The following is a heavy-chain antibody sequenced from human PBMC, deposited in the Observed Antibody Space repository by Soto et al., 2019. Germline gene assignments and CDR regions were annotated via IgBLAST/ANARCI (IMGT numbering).Heavy chain of an antibody. V-gene: IGHV6-1*01. CDR2: TYYRSKWYN. D-gene: IGHD5-12*01. J-gene: IGHJ6*02. CDR1: GDSVSSNSAA. Sequence: PSQTLSITCDISGDSVSSNSAAWNWIRQSPSRGLEWLGRTYYRSKWYNDYAVSVKSRITINPDTSKNQFSLQLNSVTPEDTAVYYCARVEGYSGYARYYYGMDVWGQGTTVTVSS. CDR3: ARVEGYSGYARYYYGMDV.